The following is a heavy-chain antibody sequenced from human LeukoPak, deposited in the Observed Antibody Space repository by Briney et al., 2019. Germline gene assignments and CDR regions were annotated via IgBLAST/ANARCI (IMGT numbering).Heavy chain of an antibody. V-gene: IGHV4-59*01. CDR3: ARVVVAVAGPHYYAMDV. CDR1: GGSFSTYY. Sequence: SETLSLTCTVSGGSFSTYYWSWIRQPPGKGLEWIGYIYYRGSTNYNPSLQSRVTISVDTSKNQFSLKLNSVTAADTAVYYCARVVVAVAGPHYYAMDVWGQGTTVTVSS. CDR2: IYYRGST. D-gene: IGHD6-19*01. J-gene: IGHJ6*02.